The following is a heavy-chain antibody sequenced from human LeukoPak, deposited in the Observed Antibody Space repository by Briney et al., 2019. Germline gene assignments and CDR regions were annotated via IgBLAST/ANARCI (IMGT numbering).Heavy chain of an antibody. CDR3: ARGRRWFGEEYYFDY. J-gene: IGHJ4*02. CDR2: INHSGST. Sequence: SETLSLTCAVYGGSFSGYYWSWIRQPPGKGLEWIGEINHSGSTNYNPSLKSRVTISVDTSKNQFSLKLSSVTAADTAVYYCARGRRWFGEEYYFDYWGQGTLVTVSS. CDR1: GGSFSGYY. V-gene: IGHV4-34*01. D-gene: IGHD3-10*01.